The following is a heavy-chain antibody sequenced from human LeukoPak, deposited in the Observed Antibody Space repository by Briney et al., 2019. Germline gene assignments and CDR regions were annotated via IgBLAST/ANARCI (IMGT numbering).Heavy chain of an antibody. J-gene: IGHJ3*02. CDR3: ARVLSGSYYVGAFDI. D-gene: IGHD1-26*01. Sequence: SETLSLTCTVSGGSISSYYWSWIRQPPGKGLEWIGYIYYTGTTNYNPSLKSRVTISVDTSKKQFSLKLSSVTAADTAVYYCARVLSGSYYVGAFDIWGQGTMVTVSS. CDR1: GGSISSYY. V-gene: IGHV4-59*01. CDR2: IYYTGTT.